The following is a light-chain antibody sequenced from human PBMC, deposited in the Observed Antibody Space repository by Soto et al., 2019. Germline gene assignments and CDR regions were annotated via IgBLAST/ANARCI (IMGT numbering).Light chain of an antibody. Sequence: QSVLTQPPSVSAAPGQEVTISCSGSSSNIGDNYVSWYQQLPGTAPKLLIYDNNKRPSGIPDRFSGSKSGTSATLGITGLQTGDEADYYCGTWDNSLSAGVFGGGTKVTVL. CDR3: GTWDNSLSAGV. V-gene: IGLV1-51*01. CDR2: DNN. CDR1: SSNIGDNY. J-gene: IGLJ2*01.